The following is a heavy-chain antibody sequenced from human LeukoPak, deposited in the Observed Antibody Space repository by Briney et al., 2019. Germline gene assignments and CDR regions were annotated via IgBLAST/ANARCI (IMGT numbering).Heavy chain of an antibody. CDR1: GFTFSSYA. CDR2: MSGSGVTP. J-gene: IGHJ4*02. D-gene: IGHD1-7*01. Sequence: PGGSLRLSCAASGFTFSSYAISWVRQAPGKGLEWVSPMSGSGVTPKYADSVKGRFTISRDNSKSTLYLQMNSLRAEDTAGYYCANDSTPSSGNTFSFDYWGQGTLATVS. V-gene: IGHV3-23*01. CDR3: ANDSTPSSGNTFSFDY.